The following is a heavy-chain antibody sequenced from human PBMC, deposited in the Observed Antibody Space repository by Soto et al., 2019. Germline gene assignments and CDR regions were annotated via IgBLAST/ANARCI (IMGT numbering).Heavy chain of an antibody. CDR1: GFTFSSYE. CDR3: ATIGDSSGWYPFDY. Sequence: VGSLRLSCAASGFTFSSYEMNWVRQAPGKGLEWVSYISSSGSTIYYADSVKGRFTISRDNAKNSLYLRMNSLRAEDTAVYYCATIGDSSGWYPFDYWGQGTLVTVSS. J-gene: IGHJ4*02. V-gene: IGHV3-48*03. CDR2: ISSSGSTI. D-gene: IGHD6-19*01.